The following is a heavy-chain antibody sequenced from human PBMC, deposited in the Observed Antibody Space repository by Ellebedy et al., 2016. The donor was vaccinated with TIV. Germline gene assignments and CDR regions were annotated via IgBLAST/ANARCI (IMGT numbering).Heavy chain of an antibody. J-gene: IGHJ2*01. CDR2: IYYSGST. Sequence: GSLRLSCTVSGGSISSSSYYWGWIRQPPGKGLEWIGSIYYSGSTYYNPSLKLRVTISVDTSKNHFSLKLGSLTAAHTAVYYCARHLLHPNLRLGELSLNWYFDLWGRGTLVTVSS. V-gene: IGHV4-39*01. D-gene: IGHD3-16*02. CDR3: ARHLLHPNLRLGELSLNWYFDL. CDR1: GGSISSSSYY.